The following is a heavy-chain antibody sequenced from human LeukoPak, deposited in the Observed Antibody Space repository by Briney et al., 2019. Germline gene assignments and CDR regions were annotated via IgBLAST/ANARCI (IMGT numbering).Heavy chain of an antibody. CDR1: GYSISSGYY. D-gene: IGHD6-25*01. CDR2: IYQSGST. Sequence: PSETLSLTCSVSGYSISSGYYWGWIRQPPGKGLEWIGSIYQSGSTYYNPSLKSRVTISVDTSKNQFSLKLCSVTAADTAVYYCARHSRQRRRHWFDPWGQGTLVTVSS. J-gene: IGHJ5*02. V-gene: IGHV4-38-2*02. CDR3: ARHSRQRRRHWFDP.